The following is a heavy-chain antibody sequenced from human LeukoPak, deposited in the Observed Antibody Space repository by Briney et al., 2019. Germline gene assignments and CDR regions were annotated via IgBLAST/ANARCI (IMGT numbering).Heavy chain of an antibody. J-gene: IGHJ6*03. D-gene: IGHD2-2*01. CDR3: ARGRDDIVVVPAARYYYYYYMDV. CDR2: IIPIFGTA. CDR1: GGTFSSYA. V-gene: IGHV1-69*05. Sequence: SVKVSCKASGGTFSSYAISWVRQAPGQGLEWMGGIIPIFGTANYSQKFQGRVTITTDESTSTAYMELSSLRSEDTAVYYCARGRDDIVVVPAARYYYYYYMDVWGKGTTVTVSS.